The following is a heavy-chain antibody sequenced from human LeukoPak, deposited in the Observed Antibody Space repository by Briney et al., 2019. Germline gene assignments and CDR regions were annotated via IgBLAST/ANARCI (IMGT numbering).Heavy chain of an antibody. CDR1: GFTLSDNY. D-gene: IGHD2-8*02. J-gene: IGHJ4*02. CDR3: ATGPSGYFFNY. CDR2: ISSSGGTI. Sequence: PGGSLRLSCAASGFTLSDNYMTWIRQAPGQGPEWISYISSSGGTIFYADSVKGRFTISRDNAKNSVYLQMNSLRAEDTAVYYCATGPSGYFFNYWGQGTLVTVSS. V-gene: IGHV3-11*04.